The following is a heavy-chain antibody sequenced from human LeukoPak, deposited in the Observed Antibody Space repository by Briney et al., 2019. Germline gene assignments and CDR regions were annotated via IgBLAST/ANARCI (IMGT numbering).Heavy chain of an antibody. CDR3: ARQYCSGGSCYLSGAFDI. D-gene: IGHD2-15*01. V-gene: IGHV4-59*01. CDR2: IYYSGST. CDR1: GGSISSYY. Sequence: SETLSLTCTVSGGSISSYYWSWIRQPPGKGLEWFGFIYYSGSTNYNPSLKSRVSISVDTSKDQFSLKLSSVTAADTAVYYCARQYCSGGSCYLSGAFDIWGQGTMVTVSS. J-gene: IGHJ3*02.